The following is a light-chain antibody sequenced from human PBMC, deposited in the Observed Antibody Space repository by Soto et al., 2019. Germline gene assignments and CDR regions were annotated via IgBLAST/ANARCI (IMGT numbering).Light chain of an antibody. CDR3: QNWGTGIAV. V-gene: IGLV4-69*01. CDR1: SGHSSYA. J-gene: IGLJ7*01. Sequence: QLVLTQSPSASASLGVSVKLTCTLSSGHSSYAIAWHQQQPEKGPRYLMNINSDGSHSKGDGIPDRFSGSISGAERYLTISSLQSEDEADYYCQNWGTGIAVFGGGTQLTVL. CDR2: INSDGSH.